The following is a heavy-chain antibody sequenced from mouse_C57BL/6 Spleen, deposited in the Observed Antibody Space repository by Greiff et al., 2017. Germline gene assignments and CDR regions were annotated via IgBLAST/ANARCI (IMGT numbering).Heavy chain of an antibody. D-gene: IGHD1-1*01. CDR3: ARDEDYGSSFYFDY. J-gene: IGHJ2*01. V-gene: IGHV3-6*01. CDR1: GYSITSGYY. Sequence: ESGPGLVKPSQSLSLTCSVTGYSITSGYYWNWIRQFPGNKLEWMGYISYYGSNNYNPSLKNRISITRDTSKNQFFLKLNSVTTEDTATYYCARDEDYGSSFYFDYWGQGTTLTVSS. CDR2: ISYYGSN.